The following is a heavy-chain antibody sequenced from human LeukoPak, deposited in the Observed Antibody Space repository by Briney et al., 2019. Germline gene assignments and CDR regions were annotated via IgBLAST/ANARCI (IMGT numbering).Heavy chain of an antibody. J-gene: IGHJ4*02. V-gene: IGHV3-23*01. D-gene: IGHD5-18*01. CDR3: AKDRGYNYGLCDY. CDR1: GFTFSNAW. Sequence: GGSLRLSCTASGFTFSNAWMSWVRQAPGKGLEWVSAISGSGDSTYYADSVKGRFTISRDNSKNTLYLQMNSLRAEDTAVYYCAKDRGYNYGLCDYWGQGTLVTVSS. CDR2: ISGSGDST.